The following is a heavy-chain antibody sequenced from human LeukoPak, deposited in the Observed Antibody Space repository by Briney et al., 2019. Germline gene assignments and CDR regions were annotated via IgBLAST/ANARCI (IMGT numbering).Heavy chain of an antibody. D-gene: IGHD6-13*01. J-gene: IGHJ4*02. V-gene: IGHV4-39*07. Sequence: PSETLSLTCTVSGGSISSSNYYWGWIRQPPGKGLEWIGSIYYSGSTYYNPSLKSRVTISVDTSKNQFSLKLSSVTAADTAVYYCARWDWAAGKTFDYWGQGALVTVSS. CDR3: ARWDWAAGKTFDY. CDR1: GGSISSSNYY. CDR2: IYYSGST.